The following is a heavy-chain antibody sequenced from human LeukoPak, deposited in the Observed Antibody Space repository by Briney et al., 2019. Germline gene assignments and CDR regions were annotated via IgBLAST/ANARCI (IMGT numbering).Heavy chain of an antibody. CDR2: IYYSGST. CDR1: GGSISSYY. V-gene: IGHV4-59*01. J-gene: IGHJ4*02. D-gene: IGHD3-10*01. CDR3: ARGREYYYGSGIDY. Sequence: SETLSLTCTVSGGSISSYYWSWIRQPPGKGLEWIGYIYYSGSTSYNPSLKSRVTIVDTSKKQFSLKLSSVTAADTAVYYCARGREYYYGSGIDYWGQGTLVTVSS.